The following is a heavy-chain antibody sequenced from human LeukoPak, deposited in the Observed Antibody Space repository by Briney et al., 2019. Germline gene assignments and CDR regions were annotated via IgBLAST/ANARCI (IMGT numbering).Heavy chain of an antibody. V-gene: IGHV3-23*01. D-gene: IGHD1-26*01. CDR2: ISGSGGST. CDR1: GFTFSSYG. J-gene: IGHJ4*02. Sequence: GGSLRLSCAASGFTFSSYGMSWVRQAPGKGLEWVSAISGSGGSTYYADSVKGRFTISRDNSKNTLYLQMNSLRAEDTAVYYCAKDISPYSGSYYDYFDYWGQGTLVTVSS. CDR3: AKDISPYSGSYYDYFDY.